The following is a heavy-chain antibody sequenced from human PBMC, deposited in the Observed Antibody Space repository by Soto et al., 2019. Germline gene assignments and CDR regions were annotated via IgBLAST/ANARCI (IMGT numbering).Heavy chain of an antibody. V-gene: IGHV3-23*01. CDR1: GFTFSTYA. Sequence: EVQLLESGGGLVQPGGSLTLSCAASGFTFSTYAMTWVRQAPGKGLEWVSTISDSDGSTYYAGSVKGRFTISRDNSKNTVYLQMNSLRAEDTAVYYCAKEVEGGWYYFDYWGQGTLVNVSS. CDR2: ISDSDGST. J-gene: IGHJ4*02. D-gene: IGHD2-15*01. CDR3: AKEVEGGWYYFDY.